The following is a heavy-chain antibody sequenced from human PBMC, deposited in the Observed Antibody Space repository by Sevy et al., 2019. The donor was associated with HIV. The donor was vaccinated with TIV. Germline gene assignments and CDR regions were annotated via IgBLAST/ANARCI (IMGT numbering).Heavy chain of an antibody. D-gene: IGHD3-22*01. CDR3: ARDNYYDRSGYYYGAFDI. CDR1: GYTFTGYY. Sequence: ASVKVSCKASGYTFTGYYMHWVRQAPGQGLEWMGWINPNSGGTNYAQKFQGRVTMTRDTSISTAYMELSRLRSDDTAVYYCARDNYYDRSGYYYGAFDIWGQGTMVTVSS. CDR2: INPNSGGT. J-gene: IGHJ3*02. V-gene: IGHV1-2*02.